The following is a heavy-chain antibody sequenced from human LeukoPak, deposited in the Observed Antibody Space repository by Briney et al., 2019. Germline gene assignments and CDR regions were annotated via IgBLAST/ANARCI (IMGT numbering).Heavy chain of an antibody. D-gene: IGHD3-3*01. Sequence: GGSLRLSCSASGFTFSGHGMHWVRQAPGKGLEWVALIWYDGSQQKYADSVKGRFTISRDNSKNTVYLQMNSLRAEDTALYYCARKASGYYRDFWGQGTLVTVSS. CDR3: ARKASGYYRDF. V-gene: IGHV3-33*01. J-gene: IGHJ4*02. CDR1: GFTFSGHG. CDR2: IWYDGSQQ.